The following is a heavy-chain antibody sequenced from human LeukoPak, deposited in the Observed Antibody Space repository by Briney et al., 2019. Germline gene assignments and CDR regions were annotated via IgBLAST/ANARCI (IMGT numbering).Heavy chain of an antibody. CDR2: ISGSGGST. D-gene: IGHD4-17*01. V-gene: IGHV3-23*01. Sequence: PGGSLRLSCAASGFTFSSYSMNWVRQAPGKGLEWVSAISGSGGSTCYADSVKGRFTISRDNSKNTLYLQMNSLRAEDTAVYYCAKMTTVTTAYFDYWGQGTLVTVSS. J-gene: IGHJ4*02. CDR1: GFTFSSYS. CDR3: AKMTTVTTAYFDY.